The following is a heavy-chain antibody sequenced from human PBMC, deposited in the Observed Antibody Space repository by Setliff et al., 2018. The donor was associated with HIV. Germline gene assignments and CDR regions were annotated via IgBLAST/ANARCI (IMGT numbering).Heavy chain of an antibody. CDR1: GFTVSSNY. V-gene: IGHV3-66*01. CDR3: ARERGIAAASFDY. CDR2: IHSGGST. Sequence: LSLTCAASGFTVSSNYMSWVRQAPGKGLEWVSVIHSGGSTYYADSVKGRFTISRDNSKNTLYLQMNSLRAEDTAVYYCARERGIAAASFDYWGQGTLVTVSS. D-gene: IGHD6-13*01. J-gene: IGHJ4*02.